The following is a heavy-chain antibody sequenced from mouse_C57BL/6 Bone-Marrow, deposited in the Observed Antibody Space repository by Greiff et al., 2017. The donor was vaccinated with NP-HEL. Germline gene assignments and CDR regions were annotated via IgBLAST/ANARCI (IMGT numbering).Heavy chain of an antibody. V-gene: IGHV5-17*01. CDR1: GFTFSDYG. J-gene: IGHJ1*03. CDR3: ARPNYYGSSYGYFEV. D-gene: IGHD1-1*01. CDR2: ISSGSSTI. Sequence: EVQVVESGGGLVKPGWSLKLSCAASGFTFSDYGMHWVRQAPEKGLEWVAYISSGSSTIYYADTVKGRFTISRDNAKNTLFLQMTSLRSEDTAMYYCARPNYYGSSYGYFEVWGTGTTVTVSS.